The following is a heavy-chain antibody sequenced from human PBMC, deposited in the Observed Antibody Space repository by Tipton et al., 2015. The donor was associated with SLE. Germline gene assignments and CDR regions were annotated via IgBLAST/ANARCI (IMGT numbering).Heavy chain of an antibody. J-gene: IGHJ4*02. D-gene: IGHD2-2*01. CDR3: ARGDCSSTSCLDY. CDR2: IYYSGST. CDR1: GGSISSGGYY. Sequence: TLSLTCTVSGGSISSGGYYWSWIRQHPGKGLEWIGYIYYSGSTNYNPSLKSRVTISVDTSKYQFSLKLSSVTAADTAVYYCARGDCSSTSCLDYWGQGTLVTVSS. V-gene: IGHV4-61*08.